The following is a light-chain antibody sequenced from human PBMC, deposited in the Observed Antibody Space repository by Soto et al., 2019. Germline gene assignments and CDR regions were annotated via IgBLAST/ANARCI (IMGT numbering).Light chain of an antibody. CDR3: SSYAGNNNVV. Sequence: QSALTQPPSASGSPGQSGTISCTGTSSEVGDYKFVSWYQQHPGKAPKLLIYEVSSRPSGVPDRFSGSKSGNTASLTVSGLQAEDEADYDCSSYAGNNNVVFGGGTQLNVL. CDR1: SSEVGDYKF. J-gene: IGLJ2*01. CDR2: EVS. V-gene: IGLV2-8*01.